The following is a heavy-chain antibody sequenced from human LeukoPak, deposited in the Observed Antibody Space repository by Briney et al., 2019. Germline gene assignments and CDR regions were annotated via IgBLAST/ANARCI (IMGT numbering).Heavy chain of an antibody. V-gene: IGHV3-30*04. J-gene: IGHJ4*02. CDR2: ISYDGSNK. CDR3: AKGSGYYPYYFDY. CDR1: GFTFSSYA. D-gene: IGHD3-3*01. Sequence: GGSLRLSCAASGFTFSSYAMHWVRQAPGKGLEWVAVISYDGSNKYYADSVKGRFTISRDNSKNTLYLQMNSLRAEDTAVYYCAKGSGYYPYYFDYWGQGTLVTVSS.